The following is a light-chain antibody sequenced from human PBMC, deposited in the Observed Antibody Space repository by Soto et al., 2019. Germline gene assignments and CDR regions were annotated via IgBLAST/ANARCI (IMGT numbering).Light chain of an antibody. Sequence: DIVMTQSPDSLAVSLGERATINCKSRQSVLYSSTNKNYLSWYQQKPGQTPKLLIYWASTRESGVTDRLSGSGSGTDFTLKIRSLQAEEVAVYYCKKYYSTHLTVGGGTKGDIK. CDR3: KKYYSTHLT. CDR1: QSVLYSSTNKNY. J-gene: IGKJ4*01. CDR2: WAS. V-gene: IGKV4-1*01.